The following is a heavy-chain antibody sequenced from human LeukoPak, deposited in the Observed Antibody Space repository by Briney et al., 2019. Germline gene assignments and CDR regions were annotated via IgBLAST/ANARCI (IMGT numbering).Heavy chain of an antibody. D-gene: IGHD3-16*01. CDR2: IYTSGST. Sequence: SETLSLTCTVSGGSISSYYWSWIRQPPGKGLEWIGYIYTSGSTNYNPSLKSRVTISVDTFKNQFSLKLSSVTAADTAVYYCARRGRYDDFNWFDPWGQGTLVTVSS. CDR1: GGSISSYY. CDR3: ARRGRYDDFNWFDP. J-gene: IGHJ5*02. V-gene: IGHV4-4*09.